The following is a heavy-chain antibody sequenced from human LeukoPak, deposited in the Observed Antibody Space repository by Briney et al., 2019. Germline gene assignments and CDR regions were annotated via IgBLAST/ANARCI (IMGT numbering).Heavy chain of an antibody. CDR1: GGSISSSSYY. CDR2: IYYSGST. Sequence: SETLSLTCTVSGGSISSSSYYWGWIRQPPGKGLEWIGSIYYSGSTYYNPSLKTRVTISSETSKNQFSLKVNSVTAADTAVYYCATVRRWGVDWYFDLWGRGTLVTVSS. CDR3: ATVRRWGVDWYFDL. D-gene: IGHD3-10*01. J-gene: IGHJ2*01. V-gene: IGHV4-39*07.